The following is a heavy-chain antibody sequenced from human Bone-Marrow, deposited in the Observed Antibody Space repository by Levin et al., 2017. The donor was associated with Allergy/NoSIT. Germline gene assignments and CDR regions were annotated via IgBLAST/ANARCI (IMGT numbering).Heavy chain of an antibody. V-gene: IGHV3-23*01. Sequence: GGSLRLSCGTSGFTFSIYTMVWVRQAPGKGLQWVSAISGDSDNTYYADSVKGRFTISRDNSKNSLDLQLSSLRVDDTALYYCARRSGGSGELLRFDYWGQGTLVTVSS. J-gene: IGHJ4*02. CDR3: ARRSGGSGELLRFDY. CDR1: GFTFSIYT. CDR2: ISGDSDNT. D-gene: IGHD3-10*01.